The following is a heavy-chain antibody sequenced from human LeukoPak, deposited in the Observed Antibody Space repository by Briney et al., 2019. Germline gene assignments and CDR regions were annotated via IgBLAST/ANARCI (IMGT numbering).Heavy chain of an antibody. Sequence: PGGSLRLSCAASGFTFSSHSMNWVRQAPGKGLEWVPYISSGSTIIHYADSVKGRFTISRDDAKTSLYLQMNSLRAEDTAVYYCAKVPRQHDNWFDPWGQGTLVTVSS. CDR2: ISSGSTII. V-gene: IGHV3-48*01. CDR3: AKVPRQHDNWFDP. D-gene: IGHD6-13*01. CDR1: GFTFSSHS. J-gene: IGHJ5*02.